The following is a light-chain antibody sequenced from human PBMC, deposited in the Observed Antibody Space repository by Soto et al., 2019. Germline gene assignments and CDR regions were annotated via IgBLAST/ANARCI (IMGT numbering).Light chain of an antibody. CDR2: GAS. J-gene: IGKJ4*01. Sequence: EIVLTQSPGTVSLSPGERATLSCRASLSVSSSYLAWYQKKPGQAPRLLIYGASSRATGIPDRFSASGSGTDFTLTISRLEPEDSAVYYCQQYGSSPTFGGGTKVEIK. CDR3: QQYGSSPT. CDR1: LSVSSSY. V-gene: IGKV3-20*01.